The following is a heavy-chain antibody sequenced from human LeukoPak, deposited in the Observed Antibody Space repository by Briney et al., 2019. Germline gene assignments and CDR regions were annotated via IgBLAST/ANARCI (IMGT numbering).Heavy chain of an antibody. CDR1: GGSISSYY. J-gene: IGHJ4*02. V-gene: IGHV4-59*12. Sequence: PSETLSLTCTVSGGSISSYYWSWIRQPPGKGLEWIGYIYYSGSTNYNPSLKSRVTISVDTSKNQFSLKLSSVTAADTAIYYCARRTTVTPIDYWGQGTLVTVSS. D-gene: IGHD4-11*01. CDR3: ARRTTVTPIDY. CDR2: IYYSGST.